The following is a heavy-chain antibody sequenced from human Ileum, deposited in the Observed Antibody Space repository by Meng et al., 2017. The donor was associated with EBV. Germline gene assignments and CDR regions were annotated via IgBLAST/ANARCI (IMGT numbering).Heavy chain of an antibody. V-gene: IGHV4-34*01. D-gene: IGHD4-17*01. CDR1: GWPFGYYS. CDR3: TRGLDYAKQGY. Sequence: QGHLRQGGEGFLTPSRTWSFSCGAYGWPFGYYSWSWTRQSPGKGLEWIGEIHPSGITNYNPSLNSRVTISVDTSKNQFSLKLTSVTAADTAMYYCTRGLDYAKQGYWGQGTLVTVSS. J-gene: IGHJ4*02. CDR2: IHPSGIT.